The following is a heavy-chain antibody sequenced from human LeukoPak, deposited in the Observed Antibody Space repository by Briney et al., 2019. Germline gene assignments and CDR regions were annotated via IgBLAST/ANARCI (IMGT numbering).Heavy chain of an antibody. J-gene: IGHJ4*02. CDR2: IYPGDSDT. V-gene: IGHV5-51*01. Sequence: GESLQISCQGSGYSFTNYWIGWVRQMPGKGLEWMGIIYPGDSDTRYSPSFQGQVTISADKSISTAYLQWSSLKASDTAMYYCARLTVEHRLRKFYFDYWGQGTLVAVSS. CDR1: GYSFTNYW. CDR3: ARLTVEHRLRKFYFDY. D-gene: IGHD1/OR15-1a*01.